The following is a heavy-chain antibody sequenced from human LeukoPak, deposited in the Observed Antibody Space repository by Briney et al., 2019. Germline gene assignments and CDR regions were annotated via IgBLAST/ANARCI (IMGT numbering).Heavy chain of an antibody. CDR1: GGSIGSYY. CDR3: ARNTYYYDSSGKLSPEYFQH. D-gene: IGHD3-22*01. CDR2: IYYSGST. V-gene: IGHV4-59*08. Sequence: SETLSLTCTVSGGSIGSYYWSWIRQPPGKGLEWIAYIYYSGSTNYNPSLKSRVTISVDTSKNHFSLKLSSVTAADTAVYYCARNTYYYDSSGKLSPEYFQHWGQGTLVTVST. J-gene: IGHJ1*01.